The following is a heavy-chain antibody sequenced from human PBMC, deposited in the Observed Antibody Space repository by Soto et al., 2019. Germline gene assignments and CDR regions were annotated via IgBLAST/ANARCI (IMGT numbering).Heavy chain of an antibody. V-gene: IGHV1-69*01. CDR3: ARDRDYYDSSGYSSNAFDI. J-gene: IGHJ3*02. Sequence: QVQLVQSGAEVKKPGSSVKVSCKASGGTFSSYAISWVRQAPGQGLEWMGGIIPIFGTANYAQKFQGRVTITADESTSTAYMELSSLRSEDTAVYYCARDRDYYDSSGYSSNAFDIWGQGTMVTVSS. D-gene: IGHD3-22*01. CDR2: IIPIFGTA. CDR1: GGTFSSYA.